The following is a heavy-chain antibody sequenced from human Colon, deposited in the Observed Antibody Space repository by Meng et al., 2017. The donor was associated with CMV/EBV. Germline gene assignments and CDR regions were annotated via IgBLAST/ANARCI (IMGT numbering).Heavy chain of an antibody. V-gene: IGHV3-11*01. Sequence: GGSLRLSCAASGFNFSDYFMTWIRQAPGKGLEWLSYISHTGQALYYADSVKGRFTMSRDNARKSLYLQMNSLRAEDTAIYYCAREGRKAADIWGQGTLVTVSS. CDR1: GFNFSDYF. CDR3: AREGRKAADI. D-gene: IGHD6-6*01. J-gene: IGHJ4*02. CDR2: ISHTGQAL.